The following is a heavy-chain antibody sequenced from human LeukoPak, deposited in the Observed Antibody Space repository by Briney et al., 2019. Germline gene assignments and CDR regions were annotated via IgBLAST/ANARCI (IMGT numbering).Heavy chain of an antibody. CDR2: ISWNSGSI. CDR1: GFTFDDYA. Sequence: GGSLRLSCAASGFTFDDYAMHWVRQVPGKGLEWVSGISWNSGSIGYADSVKGRFTISRDNAKNSLYLQMNSLRAEDTALYYCAKDMEDYYGSGSHSYFDYWGQGTLVTVSS. D-gene: IGHD3-10*01. J-gene: IGHJ4*02. V-gene: IGHV3-9*01. CDR3: AKDMEDYYGSGSHSYFDY.